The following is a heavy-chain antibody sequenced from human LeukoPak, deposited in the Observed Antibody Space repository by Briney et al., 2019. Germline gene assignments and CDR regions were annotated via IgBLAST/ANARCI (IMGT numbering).Heavy chain of an antibody. J-gene: IGHJ3*02. V-gene: IGHV1-18*01. CDR1: GYTFTSYG. Sequence: ASVKVSCKASGYTFTSYGISWVRQAPGQGLEWMAWISAYNGNTNYAQQFQGRVTMTTDTSTSTAYMELRRLRSDDTAVYYCARKSYVWGGYRSDDAFDIWGQGTMVTVSS. CDR2: ISAYNGNT. CDR3: ARKSYVWGGYRSDDAFDI. D-gene: IGHD3-16*02.